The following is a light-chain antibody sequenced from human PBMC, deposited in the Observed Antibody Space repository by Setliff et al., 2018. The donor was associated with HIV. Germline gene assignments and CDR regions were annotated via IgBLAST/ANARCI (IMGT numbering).Light chain of an antibody. V-gene: IGLV1-40*01. J-gene: IGLJ1*01. Sequence: QSVLTPPPPVSGAPGQRVTISCTGSSSNIGVGYDVHWYQHLPGTAPKLLISANSNRPSGVPDRFSGSKSGTSASLAITGLQAEDEAYYYCQSYDSSLSGFVFGTGTKVTVL. CDR3: QSYDSSLSGFV. CDR1: SSNIGVGYD. CDR2: ANS.